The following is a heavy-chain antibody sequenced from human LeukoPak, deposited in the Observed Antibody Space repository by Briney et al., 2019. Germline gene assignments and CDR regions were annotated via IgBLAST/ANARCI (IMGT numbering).Heavy chain of an antibody. D-gene: IGHD6-13*01. V-gene: IGHV3-30*03. CDR2: VSSDGSIK. CDR3: ARGYSSSWLGYFDY. CDR1: GFTFSSYG. J-gene: IGHJ4*02. Sequence: PGGSLRLSCVASGFTFSSYGIHWVRQAPGKGLEWVAVVSSDGSIKYNADSVKGRFTISRDTSKNTVYLQMNSLGAEYTAFYYCARGYSSSWLGYFDYWGQGTLVTVSS.